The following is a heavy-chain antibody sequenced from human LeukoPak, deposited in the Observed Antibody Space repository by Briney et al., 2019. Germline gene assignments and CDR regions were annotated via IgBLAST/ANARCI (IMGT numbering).Heavy chain of an antibody. CDR1: GYTFTGYY. J-gene: IGHJ3*02. Sequence: ASVKVSCKASGYTFTGYYIHWVRQAPGQGLEWMGWINPNSGGTNYAQKFQGRVTMTRDTSISTAYMELSRRRADDTAVYYWAREGRGWAFDIWGQGTMVTVSS. CDR3: AREGRGWAFDI. CDR2: INPNSGGT. D-gene: IGHD2-15*01. V-gene: IGHV1-2*02.